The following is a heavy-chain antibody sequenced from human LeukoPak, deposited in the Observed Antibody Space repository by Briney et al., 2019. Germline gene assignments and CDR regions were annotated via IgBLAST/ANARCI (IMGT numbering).Heavy chain of an antibody. J-gene: IGHJ6*02. D-gene: IGHD5-18*01. CDR3: ARDQGYSYEGYYYGMDV. V-gene: IGHV3-11*01. CDR1: GFTFSDYY. Sequence: GGSLRLSCAASGFTFSDYYMSWIRQAPGNGLEWVSSISSSGSTIYYADSVKGRFTISRDNAKNSLYLQMNSLRAEDTAVYYCARDQGYSYEGYYYGMDVWGQGTTVTVSS. CDR2: ISSSGSTI.